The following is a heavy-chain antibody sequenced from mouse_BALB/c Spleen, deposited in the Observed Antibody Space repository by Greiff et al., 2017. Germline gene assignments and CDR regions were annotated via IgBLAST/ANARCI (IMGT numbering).Heavy chain of an antibody. J-gene: IGHJ3*01. V-gene: IGHV2-9*02. Sequence: VKLMESGPGLVVPSQTLSITCPVTGFSFTSYVVHWVRQPPGKGLEWLGVIWAGGSTNYNSALMSRLSLSSDNAKCRVFLKMNSLQTDDTAMYYCARDEDPYDNYWGFAYRGQGTLVAGAA. CDR2: IWAGGST. D-gene: IGHD2-1*01. CDR3: ARDEDPYDNYWGFAY. CDR1: GFSFTSYV.